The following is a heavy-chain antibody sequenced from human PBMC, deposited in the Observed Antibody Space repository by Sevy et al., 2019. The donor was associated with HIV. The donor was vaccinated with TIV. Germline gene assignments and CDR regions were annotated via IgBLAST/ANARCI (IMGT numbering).Heavy chain of an antibody. CDR2: ISGSGGST. Sequence: GGSLRLSCAASRFTFSSYAMSWVRQAPGKGLEWVSAISGSGGSTYYADSVKGRFTISRDNSKNTLYLQMNSLRAEDTAVYYCAKGGGYSDGYANWFDPWGHGTLVTVSS. CDR1: RFTFSSYA. J-gene: IGHJ5*02. CDR3: AKGGGYSDGYANWFDP. D-gene: IGHD5-18*01. V-gene: IGHV3-23*01.